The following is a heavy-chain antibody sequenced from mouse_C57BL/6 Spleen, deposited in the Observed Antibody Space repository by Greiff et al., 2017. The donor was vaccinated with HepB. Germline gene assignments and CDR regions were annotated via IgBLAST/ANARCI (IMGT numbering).Heavy chain of an antibody. CDR3: ARDAYYSNAWFAY. Sequence: EVQLQQSGPGLVKPSPSLSLTCSVTGYSITSGYYWNWIRQFPGNKLEWMGYISYDGSNNYNPSLKNRISITRDTSKNQFFLKLNSVTTEDTATYYCARDAYYSNAWFAYWGQGTLVTVSA. J-gene: IGHJ3*01. V-gene: IGHV3-6*01. D-gene: IGHD2-5*01. CDR2: ISYDGSN. CDR1: GYSITSGYY.